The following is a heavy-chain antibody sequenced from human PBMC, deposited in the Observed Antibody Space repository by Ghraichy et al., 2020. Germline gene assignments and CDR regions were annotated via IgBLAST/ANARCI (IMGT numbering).Heavy chain of an antibody. CDR3: VRGASGSW. V-gene: IGHV3-23*01. D-gene: IGHD3-10*01. CDR1: GFTFSSYD. Sequence: GGSLRLSCAASGFTFSSYDMSWVRQAPGKGLEWVSTITTSGGATYYADSVKGRFTISRDNSQSTLDLQMNSLTAEDTALYYCVRGASGSWWGQGTLVIVSS. CDR2: ITTSGGAT. J-gene: IGHJ4*02.